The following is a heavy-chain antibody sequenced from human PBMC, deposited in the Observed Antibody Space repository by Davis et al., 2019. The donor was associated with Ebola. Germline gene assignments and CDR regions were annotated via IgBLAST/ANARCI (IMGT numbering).Heavy chain of an antibody. CDR2: VSHSERER. J-gene: IGHJ4*02. CDR1: GFIFRNYA. D-gene: IGHD3-3*01. CDR3: ARAGFDEVLDY. Sequence: PGGSLRLSCAASGFIFRNYAMHWVRQAPGNVLDWLAVVSHSERERFYADSVKGRFPISRDNSENTLYLQMNSLTADDTSVYYCARAGFDEVLDYWGQGTPVTVSS. V-gene: IGHV3-30*04.